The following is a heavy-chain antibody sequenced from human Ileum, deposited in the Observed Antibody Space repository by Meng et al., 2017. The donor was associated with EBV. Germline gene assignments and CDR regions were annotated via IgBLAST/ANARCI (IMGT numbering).Heavy chain of an antibody. J-gene: IGHJ4*02. CDR3: VSAYDYGDYVAFAY. V-gene: IGHV4-39*07. Sequence: RKEPGTGVGRPSDALSHPCSVSGDSMRSSNYYWGWIRQSPGKALKCIGTICYRGNTFYNPSLKTRLTLSVDTSKNEFSLNLKTVTAADTAVYYFVSAYDYGDYVAFAYWGLGSLVTVSS. D-gene: IGHD4-17*01. CDR1: GDSMRSSNYY. CDR2: ICYRGNT.